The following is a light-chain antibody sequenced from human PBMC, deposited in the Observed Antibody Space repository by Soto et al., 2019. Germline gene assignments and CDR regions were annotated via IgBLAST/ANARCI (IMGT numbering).Light chain of an antibody. CDR1: QSVSRY. J-gene: IGKJ4*01. CDR2: DAS. V-gene: IGKV3-11*01. Sequence: EIVLTQSPATLSLSPGERATLSCRASQSVSRYLAWYQQKPGQAPRLLIYDASNRATGIPARFSGSGSGTDFTLTIIRLEPEDFAVYYCQQRSNWPPALTFGGGTKVEIK. CDR3: QQRSNWPPALT.